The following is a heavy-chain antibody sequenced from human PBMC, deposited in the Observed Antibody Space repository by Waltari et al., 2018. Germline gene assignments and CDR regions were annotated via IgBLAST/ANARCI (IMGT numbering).Heavy chain of an antibody. Sequence: EVQLLESGGGLVQPGGSLRLSCAAAGFTFSSYALSWVRPAPGKGLEWVSAISGSGGSTYYADSVKGRFTISRDNSKNTLYLQMNSLRAEDTAVYYCAKGLKPYSMDSSSGSDYWGQGTLVTVSS. CDR1: GFTFSSYA. CDR2: ISGSGGST. CDR3: AKGLKPYSMDSSSGSDY. D-gene: IGHD6-6*01. V-gene: IGHV3-23*01. J-gene: IGHJ4*02.